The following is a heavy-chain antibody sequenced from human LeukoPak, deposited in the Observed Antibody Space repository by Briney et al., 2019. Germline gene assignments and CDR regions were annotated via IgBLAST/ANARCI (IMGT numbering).Heavy chain of an antibody. D-gene: IGHD3-22*01. V-gene: IGHV4-39*07. J-gene: IGHJ4*02. CDR1: GGSISSSSCY. CDR3: ARLMLYYYDSSGYYFDY. Sequence: SETLSLTCTVSGGSISSSSCYWGWIRQPPGKGLEWIGSIYYSGSTYYNPSLKSRVTISVDTSKNQFSLKLSSVTAADTAVYYCARLMLYYYDSSGYYFDYWGQGTLVTVSS. CDR2: IYYSGST.